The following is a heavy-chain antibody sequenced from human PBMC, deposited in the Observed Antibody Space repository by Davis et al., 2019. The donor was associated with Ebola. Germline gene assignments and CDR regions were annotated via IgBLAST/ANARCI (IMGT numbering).Heavy chain of an antibody. D-gene: IGHD6-19*01. CDR3: ARVAVAGDYYYYGMDV. CDR1: GGTFSSYA. CDR2: IIPIFGTA. Sequence: SVKVSCKASGGTFSSYAISWVRQAPGQGLEWMGGIIPIFGTANYAQKFQGRVTITADKSTSTAYMELSSLRSEDTAVYYCARVAVAGDYYYYGMDVWGQGTTVTVSS. V-gene: IGHV1-69*06. J-gene: IGHJ6*02.